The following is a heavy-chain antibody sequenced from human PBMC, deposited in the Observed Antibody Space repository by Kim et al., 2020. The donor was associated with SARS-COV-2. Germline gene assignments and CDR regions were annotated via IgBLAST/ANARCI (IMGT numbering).Heavy chain of an antibody. V-gene: IGHV3-23*01. CDR2: ISGSGGST. CDR3: AKDRKRSYGDLYYYYYGMAV. CDR1: GFTFSSYA. D-gene: IGHD4-17*01. Sequence: GGSLRLSCAASGFTFSSYAMSWVRQAPGKGLEWVSAISGSGGSTYYADSVKGRFTISRDNSKNTLYLQMNSLRAEDTAVYYCAKDRKRSYGDLYYYYYGMAVWSQGTTVTVSS. J-gene: IGHJ6*02.